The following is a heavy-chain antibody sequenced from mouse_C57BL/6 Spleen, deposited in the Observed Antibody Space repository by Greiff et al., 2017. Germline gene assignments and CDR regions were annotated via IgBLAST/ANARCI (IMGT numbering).Heavy chain of an antibody. J-gene: IGHJ2*01. CDR1: GFNIKDDY. D-gene: IGHD3-2*02. CDR2: IDPENGDT. CDR3: TTWDRAQALYFDY. V-gene: IGHV14-4*01. Sequence: EVQLQQSGAELVRPGASVKLSCTASGFNIKDDYMHWVKQRPEQGLEWIGWIDPENGDTEYASKFQGKATITADTSSNTAYLQLSSLTSEDTAVYYCTTWDRAQALYFDYWGQGTTRTVSS.